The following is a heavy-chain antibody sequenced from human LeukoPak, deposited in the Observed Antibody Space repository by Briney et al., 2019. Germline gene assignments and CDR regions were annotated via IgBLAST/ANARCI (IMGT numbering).Heavy chain of an antibody. CDR3: ARDLYGSGEDPSGMDV. CDR2: INPNSGGT. V-gene: IGHV1-2*04. Sequence: ASVKVSCKASGYTFTDYYMHWVGQAPGQGGEGMGWINPNSGGTNYAQKFQGWVTITRDTSISTAYMELSRLRSDDTAVYYCARDLYGSGEDPSGMDVWGKGTTVTVSS. J-gene: IGHJ6*04. CDR1: GYTFTDYY. D-gene: IGHD3-10*01.